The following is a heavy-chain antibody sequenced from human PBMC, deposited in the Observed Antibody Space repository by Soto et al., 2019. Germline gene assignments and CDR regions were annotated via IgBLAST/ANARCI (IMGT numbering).Heavy chain of an antibody. J-gene: IGHJ4*02. Sequence: QVQLVESGGGVVQPGRSLRLSCAASGFTFSSYGMHWVRQAPGKGLEWVAVIWYDGSNKYYADSVKGRFTISRDNSKNTRYLQMNSLRAEDTAVYYCARGADSVWGSYRSLDFDYWGQGTLVTVSS. D-gene: IGHD3-16*02. CDR3: ARGADSVWGSYRSLDFDY. V-gene: IGHV3-33*01. CDR2: IWYDGSNK. CDR1: GFTFSSYG.